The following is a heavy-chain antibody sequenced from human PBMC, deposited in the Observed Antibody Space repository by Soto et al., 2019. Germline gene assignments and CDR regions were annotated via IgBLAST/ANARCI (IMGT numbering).Heavy chain of an antibody. D-gene: IGHD2-21*01. V-gene: IGHV1-3*01. CDR3: ARDGCGAYIYYYYYGMDV. J-gene: IGHJ6*02. Sequence: ASVKVSCKASGYTFTSYAMHWVRQAPGQRLEWMGWINAGNGNTKYSQKFQGRVTITRDTSASTAYMELSSLRSEDTAVYYCARDGCGAYIYYYYYGMDVWGQGTTVTVSS. CDR1: GYTFTSYA. CDR2: INAGNGNT.